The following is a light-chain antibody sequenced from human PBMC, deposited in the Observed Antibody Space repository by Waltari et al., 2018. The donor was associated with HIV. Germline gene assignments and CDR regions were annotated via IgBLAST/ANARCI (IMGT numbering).Light chain of an antibody. CDR2: AAS. V-gene: IGKV1-8*01. CDR3: QQYYIFPYT. CDR1: QDISDY. Sequence: AIRMTQSPSSFSASTGDRVTIACRASQDISDYLAWYQQKPGKAPELLIYAASSLQNGVPSRFSGSGSGTEFTLNISCLQSEDFATYYCQQYYIFPYTFAQGTKLDI. J-gene: IGKJ2*01.